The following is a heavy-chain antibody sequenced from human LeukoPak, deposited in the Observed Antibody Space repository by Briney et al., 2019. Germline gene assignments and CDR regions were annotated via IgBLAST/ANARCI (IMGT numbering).Heavy chain of an antibody. CDR3: ARAFWGSGIDY. J-gene: IGHJ4*02. V-gene: IGHV4-59*01. D-gene: IGHD3-16*01. CDR2: IHYSGSA. CDR1: GDSISSYY. Sequence: SETLSLTCTVSGDSISSYYWSWIRQPPGKGLEWTGYIHYSGSANYNPSLKSRVTISVDTSKNQFSLKLSSVTAADTAVYYCARAFWGSGIDYWGQGTLVTVSS.